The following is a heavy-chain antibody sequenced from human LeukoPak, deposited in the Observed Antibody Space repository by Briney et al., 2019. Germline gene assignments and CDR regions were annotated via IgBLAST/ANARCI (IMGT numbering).Heavy chain of an antibody. CDR3: AKDRGYDLFDY. V-gene: IGHV3-23*01. D-gene: IGHD5-12*01. CDR2: ISGSGGST. CDR1: GFSFSNYC. Sequence: GGSLRLSCAASGFSFSNYCMTWVRQAPGKGLEWVSAISGSGGSTYYADSVKGRFTISRDNSKNTLYLQMNSLRAEDTAVYYCAKDRGYDLFDYWGQGTLVTVSS. J-gene: IGHJ4*02.